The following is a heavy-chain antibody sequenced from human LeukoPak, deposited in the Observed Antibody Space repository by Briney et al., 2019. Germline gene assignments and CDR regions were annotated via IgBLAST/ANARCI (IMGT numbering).Heavy chain of an antibody. D-gene: IGHD3-22*01. CDR2: IYGNAGGT. CDR3: ARAGSDNYYSGVNY. J-gene: IGHJ4*02. CDR1: GFRFSSHA. V-gene: IGHV3-23*01. Sequence: GGSLRLSCAASGFRFSSHAMNWVRQAPGKGLEWVSDIYGNAGGTFYADSVRGRFTISRDNSKNTLYLQMDSLRAEDTAIYYCARAGSDNYYSGVNYWGQGTLVTVSS.